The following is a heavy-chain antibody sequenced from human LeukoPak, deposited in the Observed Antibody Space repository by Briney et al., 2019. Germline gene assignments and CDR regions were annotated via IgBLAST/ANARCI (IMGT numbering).Heavy chain of an antibody. V-gene: IGHV4-4*07. D-gene: IGHD3-10*01. J-gene: IGHJ6*03. CDR3: ARVFDSGSQAYFYYMDV. CDR2: IHASGTT. Sequence: PSETLSLTCTVSGGSISSYYWSWIRQPAGKGLEWIGRIHASGTTNYNPSLKSRVTMSVDTSKNQFSLKVSSVTAADTAVYYCARVFDSGSQAYFYYMDVWGKGTTVTTSS. CDR1: GGSISSYY.